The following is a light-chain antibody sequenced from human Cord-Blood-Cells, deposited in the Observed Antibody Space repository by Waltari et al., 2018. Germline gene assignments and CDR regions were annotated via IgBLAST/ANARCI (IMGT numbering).Light chain of an antibody. CDR3: QQYNNWPLFT. J-gene: IGKJ3*01. CDR1: QSVSSN. V-gene: IGKV3-15*01. Sequence: EIVMTQSPATLSVSPGERATLSCRASQSVSSNLAWYQQKPGQAPRLLIYGASTRATGIPARVSCSGSGTEFTLTISSLQSEDFAVYYCQQYNNWPLFTFGPGTKVDIK. CDR2: GAS.